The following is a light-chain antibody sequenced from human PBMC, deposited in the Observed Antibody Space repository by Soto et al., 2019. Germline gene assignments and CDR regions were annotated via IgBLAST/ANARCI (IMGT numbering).Light chain of an antibody. CDR2: AAS. CDR1: QSISSY. V-gene: IGKV1-39*01. Sequence: DIQMTQSPSSLSASVGDRVTITCRASQSISSYLNWYQQKPGKAPKLLIYAASSFQSGVPSRFSGSGSGTEFTLTISSLQPEDFATYYCQQSHSTPFTFGPGTKVDIK. CDR3: QQSHSTPFT. J-gene: IGKJ3*01.